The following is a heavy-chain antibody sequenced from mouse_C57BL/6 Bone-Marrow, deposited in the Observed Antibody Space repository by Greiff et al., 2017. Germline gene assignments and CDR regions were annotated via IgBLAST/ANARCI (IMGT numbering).Heavy chain of an antibody. J-gene: IGHJ4*01. V-gene: IGHV10-3*01. CDR3: VRGCSTTVVASGDYAMDY. CDR1: GFTFNTYA. D-gene: IGHD1-1*01. Sequence: EVMLVESGGGLVQPKGSLKLSCAASGFTFNTYAMHWVRQAPGKGLEWVARIRSKSSNYATYYADSVKDRFTISRDDSQSMLYLQMNNLKTEDTAMYYCVRGCSTTVVASGDYAMDYWGQGTSVTVSS. CDR2: IRSKSSNYAT.